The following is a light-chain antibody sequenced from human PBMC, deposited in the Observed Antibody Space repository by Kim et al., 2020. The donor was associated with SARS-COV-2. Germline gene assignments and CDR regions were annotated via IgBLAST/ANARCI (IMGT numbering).Light chain of an antibody. V-gene: IGLV1-40*01. CDR3: QSYDSSLSGVV. J-gene: IGLJ2*01. CDR2: GNS. Sequence: VTISCTGSSSNIGAGYAVHWSHPLPGTAPKLLIYGNSNRPSGVPDRFSGSKSGTSASLAITGLQAEDEADYYCQSYDSSLSGVVFGGGTQLTVL. CDR1: SSNIGAGYA.